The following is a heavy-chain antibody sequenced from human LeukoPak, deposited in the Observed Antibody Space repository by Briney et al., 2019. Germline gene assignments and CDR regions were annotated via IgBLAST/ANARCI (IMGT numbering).Heavy chain of an antibody. CDR3: AVGLTI. D-gene: IGHD1-26*01. CDR2: ISNDGTNK. Sequence: PGTSLRLSCAASGFTFDNYAMHGVRQAPGKGLEWVALISNDGTNKYYADSVKGRFTMSRDNSKSTVYLQVNSLRAEDTAVYYCAVGLTIWGQGTMVTVSS. CDR1: GFTFDNYA. J-gene: IGHJ3*02. V-gene: IGHV3-30-3*01.